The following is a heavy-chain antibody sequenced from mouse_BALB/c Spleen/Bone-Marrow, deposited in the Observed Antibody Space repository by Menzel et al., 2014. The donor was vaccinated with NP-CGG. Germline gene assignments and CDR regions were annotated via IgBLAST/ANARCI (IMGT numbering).Heavy chain of an antibody. CDR2: IDPANGNT. CDR3: ATYYYGSSYVFRY. CDR1: GFNIKDTY. V-gene: IGHV14-3*02. Sequence: EVQLQQSGAELVKPGASVKLSCTASGFNIKDTYMHWVKQRPEQGLEWIGRIDPANGNTKYDPKFQGKATITADTSSNTAYLQLSSLTSEDTAVYYCATYYYGSSYVFRYRRQGTLVPVSA. D-gene: IGHD1-1*01. J-gene: IGHJ3*02.